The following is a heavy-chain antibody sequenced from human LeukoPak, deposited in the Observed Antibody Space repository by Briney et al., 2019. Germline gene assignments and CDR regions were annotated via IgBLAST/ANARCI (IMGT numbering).Heavy chain of an antibody. CDR1: GFSFSSYS. CDR2: ISSSSSYI. CDR3: ARALLRGGYDSYYMDV. Sequence: PGGSLRLSCAASGFSFSSYSMNWVRQAPGKGLEWVSCISSSSSYIYYADSVKGRFTISRDNVKNSLYLQMNSLRAEDTAVYYCARALLRGGYDSYYMDVWGRGTTVTVSS. D-gene: IGHD5-12*01. V-gene: IGHV3-21*01. J-gene: IGHJ6*03.